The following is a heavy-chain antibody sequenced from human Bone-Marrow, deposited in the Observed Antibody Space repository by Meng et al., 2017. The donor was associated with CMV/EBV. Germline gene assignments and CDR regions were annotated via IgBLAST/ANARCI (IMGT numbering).Heavy chain of an antibody. CDR3: ARDESKWLRSLGY. CDR2: IYYSGST. V-gene: IGHV4-39*07. J-gene: IGHJ4*02. Sequence: SETLSLTCTVSGGSISSSSYYWGWIRQPPGKGLEWIGSIYYSGSTYYNPSLKSRVTISVDTSKNQFSLKLSSVTAADTAVYYCARDESKWLRSLGYWGQGTRVTVSS. D-gene: IGHD5-12*01. CDR1: GGSISSSSYY.